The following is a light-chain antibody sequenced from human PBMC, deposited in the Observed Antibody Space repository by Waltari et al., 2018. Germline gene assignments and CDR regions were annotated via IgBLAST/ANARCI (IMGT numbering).Light chain of an antibody. Sequence: QAVLTQPSSLSASPGASARLTCLVRSGINVVPYRLYRYQPKSGSPPPYLLRYRTDSDKHQASGVPIRFSGSTDASANAGILLISGLLSEDEADYYCMMWHSDTWVFGGGTKLTVL. J-gene: IGLJ3*02. CDR1: SGINVVPYR. V-gene: IGLV5-45*03. CDR3: MMWHSDTWV. CDR2: YRTDSDK.